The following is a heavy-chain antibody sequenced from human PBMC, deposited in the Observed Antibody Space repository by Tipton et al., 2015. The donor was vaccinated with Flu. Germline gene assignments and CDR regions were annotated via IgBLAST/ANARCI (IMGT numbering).Heavy chain of an antibody. Sequence: LRPSCTVSGGSISKSYWSWIRQPAGKGLEWIGRIYTSGSTNYNPSLKSRVTMSVDTSKNQFSLKLSSVTAADTAVYYCSGASFYGSGTLHGMDVWGPGTTVTVSS. CDR1: GGSISKSY. CDR2: IYTSGST. V-gene: IGHV4-4*07. D-gene: IGHD3-10*01. J-gene: IGHJ6*02. CDR3: SGASFYGSGTLHGMDV.